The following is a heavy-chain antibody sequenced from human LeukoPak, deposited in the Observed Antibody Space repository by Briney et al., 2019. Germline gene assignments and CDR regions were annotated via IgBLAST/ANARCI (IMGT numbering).Heavy chain of an antibody. Sequence: GASVKVPCKTSGGTFLSHISSWVRQAPGHGLEWIGKITPVIETAKYAQTFQGRVSIYTDKDTTTVYMDLSGLRPDDTADYYCARVNLRGSNYNWFDPWGQGTRVIVSS. J-gene: IGHJ5*02. CDR3: ARVNLRGSNYNWFDP. V-gene: IGHV1-69*08. CDR2: ITPVIETA. D-gene: IGHD3-10*01. CDR1: GGTFLSHI.